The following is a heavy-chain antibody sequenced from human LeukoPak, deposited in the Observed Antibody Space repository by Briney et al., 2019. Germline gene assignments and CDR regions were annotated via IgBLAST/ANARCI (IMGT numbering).Heavy chain of an antibody. Sequence: ASVKVSCKASGYTFTKYGLSWVRQAPGQGLEWMGWINTNTGNPKYAQGFTGRFVFSLDTSVSTAYLQISSLKAEDTAVYYCARAPLYGDYGALGYWGQGTLVTVSS. V-gene: IGHV7-4-1*02. CDR3: ARAPLYGDYGALGY. CDR2: INTNTGNP. J-gene: IGHJ4*02. CDR1: GYTFTKYG. D-gene: IGHD4-17*01.